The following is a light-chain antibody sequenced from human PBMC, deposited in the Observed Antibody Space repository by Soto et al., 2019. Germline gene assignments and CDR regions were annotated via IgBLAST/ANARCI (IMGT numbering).Light chain of an antibody. Sequence: EIVMTQSPATLSVSPGDTATLSCRASRSVGSNLAWYQQKPGQAPWLLIYGASTRATGFPARFSGSGSGTEFTLTISSLQSEDFAVYYCQQYNNWSYTFGQGTKLEIK. CDR1: RSVGSN. V-gene: IGKV3-15*01. CDR3: QQYNNWSYT. CDR2: GAS. J-gene: IGKJ2*01.